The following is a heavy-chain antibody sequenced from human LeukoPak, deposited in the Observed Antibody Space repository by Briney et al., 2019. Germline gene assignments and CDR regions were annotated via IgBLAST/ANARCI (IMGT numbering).Heavy chain of an antibody. Sequence: ASVKVSCKASGYTFTNYGISWVRQAPGEGLEWMGWISTYNGNTDYAQRLQGRVTMTTDTSASTVYMELRSLGSDDTAVYYCARAGGWARGDYKGDSFHIWGQGTMVTVSS. V-gene: IGHV1-18*01. CDR1: GYTFTNYG. J-gene: IGHJ3*02. CDR3: ARAGGWARGDYKGDSFHI. D-gene: IGHD6-19*01. CDR2: ISTYNGNT.